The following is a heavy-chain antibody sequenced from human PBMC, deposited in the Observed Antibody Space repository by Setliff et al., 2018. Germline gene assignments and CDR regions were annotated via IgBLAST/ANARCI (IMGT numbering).Heavy chain of an antibody. CDR3: VRTDYSDGRYSMDV. D-gene: IGHD6-19*01. Sequence: SETLSLTCGASGGPFSDYYWSWIRQTPGKGLEWIGEINHSGNTNYNPSLKSRVTISVDKSTNQFSLKLNSVTAADTAVYYCVRTDYSDGRYSMDVWGKGTTVTVSS. V-gene: IGHV4-34*01. J-gene: IGHJ6*03. CDR1: GGPFSDYY. CDR2: INHSGNT.